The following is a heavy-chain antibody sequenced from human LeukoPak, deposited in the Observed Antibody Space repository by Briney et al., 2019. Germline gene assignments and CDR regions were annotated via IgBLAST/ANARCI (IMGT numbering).Heavy chain of an antibody. J-gene: IGHJ4*02. CDR1: EFTFSSYS. CDR3: AKDSGYSTGWYLDDY. V-gene: IGHV3-23*01. Sequence: GGSLRLSCAASEFTFSSYSMNWVRQAPGKGLEWVSAIGAGGGPTYYADSVKGRFTISRDDSKNTLYLQMNSLRAEETALYYCAKDSGYSTGWYLDDYWGQGTLVTVSS. D-gene: IGHD6-19*01. CDR2: IGAGGGPT.